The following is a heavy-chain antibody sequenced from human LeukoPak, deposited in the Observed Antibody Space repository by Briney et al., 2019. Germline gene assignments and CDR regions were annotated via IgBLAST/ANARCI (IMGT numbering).Heavy chain of an antibody. CDR2: IYYSGST. D-gene: IGHD2-15*01. CDR3: ARNGRLGYCSGGSCYSDWFDP. V-gene: IGHV4-59*01. Sequence: SETLSLTCTVSGGSISSYYWSWIRQPPGKGLEWIGYIYYSGSTNYNPSLKSRVTISVDTSKNQFSLKLSSVTAADTAVYYRARNGRLGYCSGGSCYSDWFDPWGQGTLVTVSS. J-gene: IGHJ5*02. CDR1: GGSISSYY.